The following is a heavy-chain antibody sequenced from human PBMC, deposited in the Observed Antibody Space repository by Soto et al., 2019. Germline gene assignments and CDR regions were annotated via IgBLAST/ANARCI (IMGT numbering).Heavy chain of an antibody. CDR3: TRGPRPISTGTGAY. CDR1: GFIFKMYW. CDR2: IYNDGTYS. J-gene: IGHJ4*02. Sequence: PGGSLRLSCAASGFIFKMYWMHWVRQSPGKGLVWISRIYNDGTYSDYADSVRGRFTISGDNVNDTLYLQMNNLRAEDSGLYYCTRGPRPISTGTGAYWGQGTQVTVSS. D-gene: IGHD3-10*01. V-gene: IGHV3-74*01.